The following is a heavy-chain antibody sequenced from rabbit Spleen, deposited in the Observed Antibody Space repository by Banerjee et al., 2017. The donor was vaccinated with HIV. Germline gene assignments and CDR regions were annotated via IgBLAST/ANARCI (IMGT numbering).Heavy chain of an antibody. J-gene: IGHJ4*01. Sequence: QEQLKETGGGLVTPGGSLTLSCTASGFSFSSIYWICWVRQAPGKGLEWIACIDTGDGDTYYANWAKGRFTISKTSSTTVTLQMTSLTAADTATYFCARETSSGWGIVSFYFTLWGQGTLVTVS. CDR1: GFSFSSIYW. V-gene: IGHV1S45*01. CDR2: IDTGDGDT. D-gene: IGHD4-1*01. CDR3: ARETSSGWGIVSFYFTL.